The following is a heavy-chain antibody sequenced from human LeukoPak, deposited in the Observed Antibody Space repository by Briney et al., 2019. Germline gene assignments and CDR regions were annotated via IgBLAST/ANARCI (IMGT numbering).Heavy chain of an antibody. J-gene: IGHJ4*02. CDR1: GGSISSYN. D-gene: IGHD2-21*02. Sequence: PSETLSPTCTVSGGSISSYNWSWIRQPPGKGLEWSGYIYYSGSTNFNPSLKSRVTISVDTCKNQFSLKLSSVTAADTAVYYCARASTRYCGGDCLPFDYWGQGTPVTVSS. CDR3: ARASTRYCGGDCLPFDY. V-gene: IGHV4-59*01. CDR2: IYYSGST.